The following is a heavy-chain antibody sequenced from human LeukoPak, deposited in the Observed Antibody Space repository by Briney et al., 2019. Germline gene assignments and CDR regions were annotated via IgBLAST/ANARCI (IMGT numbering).Heavy chain of an antibody. J-gene: IGHJ5*02. D-gene: IGHD5-18*01. CDR3: ARSSAYSYGP. Sequence: GGSLRLSCAASGFTFSGSAMHWVRQASGKGLEWVGRIRSKANSYATAYAASVKGRFTISRDDPKNTAYLQMNSLRAEDTAVYYCARSSAYSYGPWGQGTLVTVS. CDR1: GFTFSGSA. V-gene: IGHV3-73*01. CDR2: IRSKANSYAT.